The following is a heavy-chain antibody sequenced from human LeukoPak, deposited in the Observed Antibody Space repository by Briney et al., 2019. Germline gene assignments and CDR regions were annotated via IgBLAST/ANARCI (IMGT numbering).Heavy chain of an antibody. CDR3: AILIAVAGMGFDY. J-gene: IGHJ4*02. CDR1: GFTFDDYA. CDR2: ISWNSGSI. Sequence: GRSLRLSCAASGFTFDDYAMHWVRQAPGKGLEWVSGISWNSGSIGYADSVKGRFTISRDNAKNSLYLQMNSLRAEDTAVYYCAILIAVAGMGFDYWGQGTLVTVSS. D-gene: IGHD6-19*01. V-gene: IGHV3-9*01.